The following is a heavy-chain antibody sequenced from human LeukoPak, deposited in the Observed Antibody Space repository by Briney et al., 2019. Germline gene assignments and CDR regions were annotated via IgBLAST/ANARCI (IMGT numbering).Heavy chain of an antibody. D-gene: IGHD1-14*01. CDR3: ARDMSPWETRNPDAFDI. CDR1: GISVSSNY. V-gene: IGHV3-53*01. CDR2: IYSGGST. Sequence: PGGSLRLSCAASGISVSSNYMNWVRQAPGKGLEWVSVIYSGGSTYYAGSVKGRFTISRDNSKNTLYLHMNSLRAEDTAVYYCARDMSPWETRNPDAFDIWGQGTMVTVSS. J-gene: IGHJ3*02.